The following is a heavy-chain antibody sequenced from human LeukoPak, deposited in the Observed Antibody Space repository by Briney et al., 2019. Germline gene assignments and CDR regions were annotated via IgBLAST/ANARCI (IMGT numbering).Heavy chain of an antibody. CDR2: ISWNSGSI. Sequence: GGSLRLSCAASGFTFDDYAMHWVRQAPGKGLEWVSGISWNSGSIGYADSVKGRFTISRDNSKNTLYIQMNSLRAEDTAVYYCAKDGSWGDYYFYFYMDVWGKGTTVTVSS. V-gene: IGHV3-9*01. J-gene: IGHJ6*03. CDR3: AKDGSWGDYYFYFYMDV. CDR1: GFTFDDYA. D-gene: IGHD3-16*01.